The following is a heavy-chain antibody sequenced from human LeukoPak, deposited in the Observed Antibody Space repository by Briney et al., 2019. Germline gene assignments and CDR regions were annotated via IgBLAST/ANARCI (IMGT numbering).Heavy chain of an antibody. J-gene: IGHJ4*02. CDR3: ARKGYFCTNGVCYRAFDY. CDR1: GGSISRYY. CDR2: KDYSGST. Sequence: SETLSLTCTVSGGSISRYYWSWIRQPPGKGLEWIGYKDYSGSTNYNRSLKSRVTISVDTSKNQFSLKLSSVTAADTAVYYCARKGYFCTNGVCYRAFDYWGQGTLVTVSS. V-gene: IGHV4-59*01. D-gene: IGHD2-8*01.